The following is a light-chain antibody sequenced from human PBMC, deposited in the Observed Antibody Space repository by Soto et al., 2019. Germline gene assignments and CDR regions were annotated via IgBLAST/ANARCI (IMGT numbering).Light chain of an antibody. V-gene: IGLV2-14*03. CDR3: SSYTSSNSYV. Sequence: QSVLTQPASVSGSPGQSIAISCTGSSSDVGGYKHVSWYQQHPGKAPKLIIYDVSNRPSGVSDRFSGSKSGNTASLTISGLQYEDEADYYCSSYTSSNSYVFGTGTKVTVL. CDR2: DVS. CDR1: SSDVGGYKH. J-gene: IGLJ1*01.